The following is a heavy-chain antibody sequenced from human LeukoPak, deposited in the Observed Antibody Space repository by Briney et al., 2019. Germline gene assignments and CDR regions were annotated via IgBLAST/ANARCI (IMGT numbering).Heavy chain of an antibody. D-gene: IGHD5-18*01. Sequence: PGGSLRLSCAASGFSFSLYAMNWVRQAPGKGLEWISYIDSGSDDILHADSVRGRFAISRGNAKNTLYLEMNSLRAEDTAVYYCARDTYRPQLIDSWGQGTLVTVSS. CDR1: GFSFSLYA. CDR2: IDSGSDDI. V-gene: IGHV3-21*05. J-gene: IGHJ4*02. CDR3: ARDTYRPQLIDS.